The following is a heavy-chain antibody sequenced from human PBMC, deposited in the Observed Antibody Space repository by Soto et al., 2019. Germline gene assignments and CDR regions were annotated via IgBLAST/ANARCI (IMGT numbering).Heavy chain of an antibody. CDR3: ARGFCSSTSCSRGHFDF. CDR2: ISGSGSST. Sequence: GGSLRLSCAASGFTFSNYAMSWVRQGPGKGLKWVSSISGSGSSTYYADSVKGRFTISRDNSKNTLYLQMNSLRAEDTAVYYCARGFCSSTSCSRGHFDFWGQGTLVTVSS. D-gene: IGHD2-2*01. CDR1: GFTFSNYA. V-gene: IGHV3-23*01. J-gene: IGHJ4*02.